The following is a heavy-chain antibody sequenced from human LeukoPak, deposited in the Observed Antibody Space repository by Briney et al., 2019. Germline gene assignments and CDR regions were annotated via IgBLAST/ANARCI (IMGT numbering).Heavy chain of an antibody. D-gene: IGHD2-2*01. Sequence: GGSLRLSCAASGSFSSYVMAWVRQAPGRGLEWVSTLSASGGSTYYADSVKGRFTISRDDSKNTLYLQMSSLRAEDTAVYFCAKDLILVLPAAYDYWGQGTLVTVSS. CDR3: AKDLILVLPAAYDY. CDR1: GSFSSYV. CDR2: LSASGGST. J-gene: IGHJ4*02. V-gene: IGHV3-23*01.